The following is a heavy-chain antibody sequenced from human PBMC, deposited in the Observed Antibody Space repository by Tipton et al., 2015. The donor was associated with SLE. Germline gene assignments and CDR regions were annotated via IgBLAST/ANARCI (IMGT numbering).Heavy chain of an antibody. CDR1: GYTFTTYG. J-gene: IGHJ4*02. Sequence: QSGAEVKKPGASVKVSCKASGYTFTTYGVSWVRQAPGQGLEWMGWTSTFNGKTNYSQNFQGRVTMTTDTSTSIAYMELRSLRSDDTAVYYCAREHFYESSGYYLGFYYFDYWGQGTLVTVSS. D-gene: IGHD3-22*01. CDR3: AREHFYESSGYYLGFYYFDY. CDR2: TSTFNGKT. V-gene: IGHV1-18*01.